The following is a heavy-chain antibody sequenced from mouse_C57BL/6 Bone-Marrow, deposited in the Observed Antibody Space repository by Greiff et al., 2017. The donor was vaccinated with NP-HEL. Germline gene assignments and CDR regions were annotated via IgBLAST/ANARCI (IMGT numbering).Heavy chain of an antibody. J-gene: IGHJ4*01. V-gene: IGHV5-15*01. CDR3: ARRGTTVVAPYYYAMDY. CDR1: GFTFSDYG. Sequence: EVHLVESGGGLVQPGGSLKLSCAASGFTFSDYGMAWVRQAPRKGPEWVAFISNLAYSIYYADTVTGRFTISRENAKNTLYLEMSSLRSEDTAMYYCARRGTTVVAPYYYAMDYWGQGTSVTVSS. D-gene: IGHD1-1*01. CDR2: ISNLAYSI.